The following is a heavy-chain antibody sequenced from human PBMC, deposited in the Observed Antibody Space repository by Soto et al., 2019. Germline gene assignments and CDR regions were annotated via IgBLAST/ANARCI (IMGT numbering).Heavy chain of an antibody. CDR3: TTDSIGDIAAANDH. Sequence: PGGSLRLSCAASGFTFSNAWMSWVRQAPGKGLEWVGRIKRKTDGGTTDYAAPVKGRFTISRDDSQNTLYLQMNSLKTEDTAVYYCTTDSIGDIAAANDHWGQGTLVTVSS. CDR2: IKRKTDGGTT. V-gene: IGHV3-15*01. J-gene: IGHJ4*02. D-gene: IGHD6-25*01. CDR1: GFTFSNAW.